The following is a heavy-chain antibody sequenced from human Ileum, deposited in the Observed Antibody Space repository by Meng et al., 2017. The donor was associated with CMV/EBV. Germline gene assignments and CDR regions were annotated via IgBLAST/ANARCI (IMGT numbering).Heavy chain of an antibody. V-gene: IGHV3-21*01. CDR1: GFTFSSYS. J-gene: IGHJ6*02. CDR2: ISSSSTYI. D-gene: IGHD6-19*01. Sequence: GESLKISCVASGFTFSSYSMNWVRQAPGKGLEWVSSISSSSTYIYYEDSVKGRFTISRDNAKNSRFLQMNSLRAEDTAGYYCVRDPLPQWLIRGGMDVWGQGTAVTVS. CDR3: VRDPLPQWLIRGGMDV.